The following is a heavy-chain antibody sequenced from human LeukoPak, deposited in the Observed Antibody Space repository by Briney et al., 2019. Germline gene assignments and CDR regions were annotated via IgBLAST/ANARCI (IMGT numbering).Heavy chain of an antibody. CDR3: AKRTSIPLAAYFDY. V-gene: IGHV3-30*18. J-gene: IGHJ4*02. Sequence: PGGSLRLSCAASGFNFSNYGMHWVRQAPGKGLEWLAVISYDGSNIYYEDSVKGRFTISRDNSKKTLYLQMNSLRAEDTAVYYCAKRTSIPLAAYFDYWGQGTLVTVSS. CDR2: ISYDGSNI. CDR1: GFNFSNYG. D-gene: IGHD6-19*01.